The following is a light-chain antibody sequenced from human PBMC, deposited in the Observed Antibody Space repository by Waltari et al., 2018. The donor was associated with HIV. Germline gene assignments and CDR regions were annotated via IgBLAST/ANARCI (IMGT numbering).Light chain of an antibody. CDR2: WAS. Sequence: DIVMTQSPDSQVVSLGERAPTNCNSSHSVLFTSNNKNYLAWYQHKPGQPPRLLLSWASTRESGVPDRFSGSGSGTDFTLSISSLQAEDVAVYYCQQYYTTHWTFGQGTKVEIK. V-gene: IGKV4-1*01. CDR1: HSVLFTSNNKNY. J-gene: IGKJ1*01. CDR3: QQYYTTHWT.